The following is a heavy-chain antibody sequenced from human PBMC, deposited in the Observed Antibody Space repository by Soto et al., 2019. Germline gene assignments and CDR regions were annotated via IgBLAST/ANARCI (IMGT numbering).Heavy chain of an antibody. CDR3: ATSYVDGIGYLDFDY. Sequence: LRLSCAASGFTFSNAWVNWVRQTPGKGLEWVGRIKSKTDGGTTDYSAPVKGGFTISRDDSKNILYLQMNSLRTEDTAVYFCATSYVDGIGYLDFDYWGQGTLVTVSS. CDR2: IKSKTDGGTT. CDR1: GFTFSNAW. J-gene: IGHJ4*02. D-gene: IGHD3-22*01. V-gene: IGHV3-15*01.